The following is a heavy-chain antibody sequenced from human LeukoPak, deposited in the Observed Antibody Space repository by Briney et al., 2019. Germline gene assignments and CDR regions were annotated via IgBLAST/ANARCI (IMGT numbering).Heavy chain of an antibody. V-gene: IGHV1-18*01. Sequence: ASVKVSCKASGYTFTSYGISWVRQAPGQGLEWMGWISAYNGNTNYAQKLQGRVTMTTDTSTSTAYMELRSLRSDDTAVYYCARVIVNSPFLWLLTGGGYFDYWGQGTLVTVSS. J-gene: IGHJ4*02. D-gene: IGHD5-18*01. CDR3: ARVIVNSPFLWLLTGGGYFDY. CDR1: GYTFTSYG. CDR2: ISAYNGNT.